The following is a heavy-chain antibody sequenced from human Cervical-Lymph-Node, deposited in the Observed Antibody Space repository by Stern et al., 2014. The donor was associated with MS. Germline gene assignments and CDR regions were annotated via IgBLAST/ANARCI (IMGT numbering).Heavy chain of an antibody. CDR2: INAGNGNT. J-gene: IGHJ6*02. CDR1: GYTFTSYA. D-gene: IGHD6-19*01. V-gene: IGHV1-3*01. Sequence: QVQLMQSGAEVKKPGASVKVSCKASGYTFTSYAMHWVRQAPGQRLEWMGWINAGNGNTKYSQKFQGRVTITRDTSASTAYMELSSLRSEDTAVYYCARMIAVAGTTGYYGMDVWGQGTTVTVSS. CDR3: ARMIAVAGTTGYYGMDV.